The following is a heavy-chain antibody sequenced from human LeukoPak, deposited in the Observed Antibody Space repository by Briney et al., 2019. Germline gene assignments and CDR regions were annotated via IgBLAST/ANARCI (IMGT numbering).Heavy chain of an antibody. CDR1: GGSISSSSYY. J-gene: IGHJ3*02. CDR3: ARGGYCSGGSCYSAFDI. D-gene: IGHD2-15*01. CDR2: IYYSGST. Sequence: PSETLCPTCTVSGGSISSSSYYWGWIRQPPGKGLEWIGSIYYSGSTYYNPSLKSRVTISVDTSKNQFSLKLSSVTAADTAVYYCARGGYCSGGSCYSAFDIWGQGTMVTVSS. V-gene: IGHV4-39*07.